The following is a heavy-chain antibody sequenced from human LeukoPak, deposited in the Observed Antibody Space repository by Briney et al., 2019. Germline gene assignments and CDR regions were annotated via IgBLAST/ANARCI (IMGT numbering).Heavy chain of an antibody. D-gene: IGHD3-10*01. CDR3: ARGYSSRFGELLGYYYYYMDV. CDR2: INKDGSEK. Sequence: GGSLRLSCAASGFTFSSYWMSWVRQAPGKGLEWVANINKDGSEKYYADSVKGRFTISRDNAKNSLYLQMNSLRAEDTALYYCARGYSSRFGELLGYYYYYMDVWGKGTTVTVSS. J-gene: IGHJ6*03. V-gene: IGHV3-7*03. CDR1: GFTFSSYW.